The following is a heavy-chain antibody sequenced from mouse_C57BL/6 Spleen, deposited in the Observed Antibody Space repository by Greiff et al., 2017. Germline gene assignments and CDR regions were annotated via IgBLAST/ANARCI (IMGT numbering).Heavy chain of an antibody. Sequence: VMLVESGPGLVQPSQSLSITCTVSGFSLTSYGVHWVRQSPGKGLEWLGVIWRGGSTDYNAAFMSRLSITKDNSKSQVFCKMNSLQADDTAIYYCAKKSPYYSRGAMDYWGQGTSVTVSS. CDR2: IWRGGST. CDR3: AKKSPYYSRGAMDY. V-gene: IGHV2-5*01. CDR1: GFSLTSYG. D-gene: IGHD1-1*01. J-gene: IGHJ4*01.